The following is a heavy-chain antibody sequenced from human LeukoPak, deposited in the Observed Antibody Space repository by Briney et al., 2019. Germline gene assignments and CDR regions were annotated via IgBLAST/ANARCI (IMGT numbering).Heavy chain of an antibody. CDR3: ARGARITIFGVVTKRNYYMDV. V-gene: IGHV4-34*01. D-gene: IGHD3-3*01. J-gene: IGHJ6*03. Sequence: SETLSLTCAVYGGSFSGYYWSWIRQPPGKGLEWIGEINHSGSTNYNPSLKSRVTISVDTSKNQFSLKLSSVTAADTAVYYCARGARITIFGVVTKRNYYMDVWGKGTTVTVSS. CDR1: GGSFSGYY. CDR2: INHSGST.